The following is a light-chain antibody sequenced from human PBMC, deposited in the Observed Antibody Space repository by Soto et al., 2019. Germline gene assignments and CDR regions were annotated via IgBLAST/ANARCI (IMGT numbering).Light chain of an antibody. J-gene: IGKJ5*01. Sequence: VLKPAPGALSLSPGVRATRSLRASQSVSRRLAWYQQRPGQSPRLLISGASMRASGVPVRFSGSGSGTDFTLTISRLEPEDFAVYYCQQYGGSPITFGLGTRLEIK. CDR1: QSVSRR. CDR3: QQYGGSPIT. CDR2: GAS. V-gene: IGKV3-20*01.